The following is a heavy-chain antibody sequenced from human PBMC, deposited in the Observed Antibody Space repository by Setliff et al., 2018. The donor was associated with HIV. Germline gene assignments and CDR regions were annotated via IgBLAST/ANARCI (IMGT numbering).Heavy chain of an antibody. CDR3: ARDDSIVLVPAIMRGDGFDF. J-gene: IGHJ3*01. V-gene: IGHV4-39*07. Sequence: SETLSLTCTVSGGSVGSSSYYWAWIRQPPGKGLEWIGSIYYTGNTKYNPSLESRVTFSIDTSENQFSLRLASVTAADTAIHYCARDDSIVLVPAIMRGDGFDFWGQGRMVTVS. CDR1: GGSVGSSSYY. CDR2: IYYTGNT. D-gene: IGHD2-2*01.